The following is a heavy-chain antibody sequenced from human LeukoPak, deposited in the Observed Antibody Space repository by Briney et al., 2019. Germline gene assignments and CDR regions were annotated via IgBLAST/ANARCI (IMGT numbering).Heavy chain of an antibody. CDR2: IKYDGSEK. V-gene: IGHV3-7*03. CDR3: AKGKYSSGGVPDY. J-gene: IGHJ4*02. Sequence: GGSLRLSCSASGFTFSDYMMSWVRQAPGKGLEWLANIKYDGSEKYLVDSVKGRFIISRDNSKNTLYLQINSLRSEDTAVYYCAKGKYSSGGVPDYWGQGTLVTVSS. D-gene: IGHD6-19*01. CDR1: GFTFSDYM.